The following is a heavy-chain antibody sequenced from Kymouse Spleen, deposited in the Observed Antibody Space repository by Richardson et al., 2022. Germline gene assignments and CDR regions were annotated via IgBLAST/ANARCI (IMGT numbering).Heavy chain of an antibody. D-gene: IGHD3-10*01. Sequence: EVQLVESGGGLVKPGGSLRLSCAASGFTFSSYSMNWVRQAPGKGLEWVSSISSSSSYIYYADSVKGRFTISRDNAKNSLYLQMNSLRAEDTAVYYCARDHYYGSGSYYLYFDYWGQGTLVTVSS. CDR1: GFTFSSYS. CDR3: ARDHYYGSGSYYLYFDY. CDR2: ISSSSSYI. J-gene: IGHJ4*02. V-gene: IGHV3-21*03.